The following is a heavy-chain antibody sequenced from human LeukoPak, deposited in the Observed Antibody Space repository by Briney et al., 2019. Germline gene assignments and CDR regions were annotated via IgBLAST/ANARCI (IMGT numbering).Heavy chain of an antibody. V-gene: IGHV1-69*13. CDR1: GGTFSSYA. CDR3: ARDGGYCSSTSCYIGH. J-gene: IGHJ4*02. Sequence: GASVKVSCKASGGTFSSYAISWVRQAPGQGLEWMGGIIPIFGTANYAQKFQGRVTITADESTSTAYMELSSLRSEDTAVYHCARDGGYCSSTSCYIGHWGQGTLVTVSS. D-gene: IGHD2-2*02. CDR2: IIPIFGTA.